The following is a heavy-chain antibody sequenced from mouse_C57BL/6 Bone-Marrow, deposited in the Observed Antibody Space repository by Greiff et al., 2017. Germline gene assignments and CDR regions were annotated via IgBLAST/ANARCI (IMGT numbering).Heavy chain of an antibody. CDR2: IHPNSGST. D-gene: IGHD2-5*01. CDR3: ARMGHYSNYGFAY. Sequence: QVQLQQSGAELVKPGASVKLSCKASGHTFTSYWMHWVKQRPGQGLEWIGMIHPNSGSTNYNEKFKSKATLTVDKSSSTAYMQLSSLTSEDSAVYYCARMGHYSNYGFAYWGQGTLVTVSA. J-gene: IGHJ3*01. V-gene: IGHV1-64*01. CDR1: GHTFTSYW.